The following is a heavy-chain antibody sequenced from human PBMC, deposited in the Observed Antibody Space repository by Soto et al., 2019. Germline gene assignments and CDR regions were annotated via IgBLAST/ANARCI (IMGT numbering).Heavy chain of an antibody. D-gene: IGHD6-13*01. V-gene: IGHV4-39*01. J-gene: IGHJ3*02. CDR3: ARHWPAGSDAFDI. Sequence: QLQESGPGLVKPSETLSLTCSVSSDSVTNKNYYWGWIRQSPGKGLEWIGDIYFTGNTYYNPSFKSRVTIFVDTSKNFFSLKPVAVTAADTAIYYCARHWPAGSDAFDIWGQGKMVTVSS. CDR1: SDSVTNKNYY. CDR2: IYFTGNT.